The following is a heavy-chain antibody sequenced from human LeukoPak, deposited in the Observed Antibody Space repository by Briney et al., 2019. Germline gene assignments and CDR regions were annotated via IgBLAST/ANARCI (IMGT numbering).Heavy chain of an antibody. CDR1: GFTFGDYA. D-gene: IGHD3-10*01. V-gene: IGHV3-49*04. CDR2: IRSKAYGGTT. J-gene: IGHJ5*02. CDR3: TREYGYIWFDP. Sequence: GGSLRLSCTASGFTFGDYAMSWVRQAPGKGLEWVGFIRSKAYGGTTEYAASVKGRFTISRDDSKSIAYLQMNSLKTVDTAVYYCTREYGYIWFDPWGQGTLVTVSS.